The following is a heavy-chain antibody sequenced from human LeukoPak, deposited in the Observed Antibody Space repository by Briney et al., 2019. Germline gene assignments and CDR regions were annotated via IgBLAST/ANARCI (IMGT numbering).Heavy chain of an antibody. CDR2: IYSGGNT. V-gene: IGHV3-53*01. J-gene: IGHJ4*02. CDR1: GFSVSVNY. Sequence: GGSLRLSCAASGFSVSVNYMSWVRQAPGKGLEWVSVIYSGGNTDYADSVKGRFTISRDNSKNTLYLQMSSLRAEDTALHYCARDGGSGWSSAFLDHWGQGTLVTVSS. CDR3: ARDGGSGWSSAFLDH. D-gene: IGHD6-19*01.